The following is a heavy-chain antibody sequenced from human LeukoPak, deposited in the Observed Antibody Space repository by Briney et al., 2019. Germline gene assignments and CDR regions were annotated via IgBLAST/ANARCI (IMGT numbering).Heavy chain of an antibody. J-gene: IGHJ4*02. CDR2: ISGSGDRI. CDR1: GLTFNNYA. CDR3: AKAKAKSGSYYFDY. Sequence: PGGSLRLSCAASGLTFNNYAMNWVRQAPGKGLEWVSAISGSGDRIYYADSVKGRFTISRDNSKNTLYLQMNTMRGEDTAEYFCAKAKAKSGSYYFDYWGQGTLVTVSS. V-gene: IGHV3-23*01. D-gene: IGHD1-26*01.